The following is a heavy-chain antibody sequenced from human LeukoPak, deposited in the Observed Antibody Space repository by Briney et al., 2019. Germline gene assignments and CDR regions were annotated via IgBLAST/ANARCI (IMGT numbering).Heavy chain of an antibody. D-gene: IGHD3-16*01. CDR2: IRGSGGST. CDR3: AKDNDYVWGSTDAFDI. Sequence: PGGSLRLSCAASGFTFSSYAMSWVRQAPGKGLEWVSAIRGSGGSTYYADSVKGRFTISRDNSKNTLYLQMNSLRAEDTAVYYCAKDNDYVWGSTDAFDIWGQGTMVTVSS. J-gene: IGHJ3*02. CDR1: GFTFSSYA. V-gene: IGHV3-23*01.